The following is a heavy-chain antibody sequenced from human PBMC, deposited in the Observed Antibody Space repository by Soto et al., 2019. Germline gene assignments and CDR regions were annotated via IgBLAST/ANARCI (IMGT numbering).Heavy chain of an antibody. CDR1: GGSISSGGYY. V-gene: IGHV4-31*03. J-gene: IGHJ4*02. Sequence: QVQLQESGPGLVKPSQTLSLTCTVSGGSISSGGYYWSWIRQHPGKGLEWIGYIYYSGSTYYNSSRKSRVTISVDTSKNQFSLKLSSVTAADTAVYYCARGITMVRGVILTPYFDYWGQGTLVTVSS. CDR3: ARGITMVRGVILTPYFDY. CDR2: IYYSGST. D-gene: IGHD3-10*01.